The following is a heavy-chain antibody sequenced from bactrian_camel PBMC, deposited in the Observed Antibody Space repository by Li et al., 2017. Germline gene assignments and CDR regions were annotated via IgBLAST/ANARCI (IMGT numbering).Heavy chain of an antibody. Sequence: VQLVESGGGLVQPGGSLRLSCAASGFTFDRYGMNWVRQPPGKGLEWVSSSSSGALSLVYADSVKGRFTISRDNAKNTVTLQMNSLKPEDTAMYSCATVLQGTLCRWENFGYWGQGTQVTVS. D-gene: IGHD1*01. CDR1: GFTFDRYG. CDR2: SSSGALSL. J-gene: IGHJ6*01. V-gene: IGHV3S36*01. CDR3: ATVLQGTLCRWENFGY.